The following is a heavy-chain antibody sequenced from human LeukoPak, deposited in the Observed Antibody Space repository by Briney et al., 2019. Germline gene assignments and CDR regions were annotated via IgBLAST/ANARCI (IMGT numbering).Heavy chain of an antibody. CDR1: GLHFSSYG. D-gene: IGHD3-3*01. CDR2: ISYDGSNK. J-gene: IGHJ4*02. V-gene: IGHV3-30-3*01. CDR3: ARAAGDFWSGYYREGYFDY. Sequence: GGLELSFGASGLHFSSYGMHWGRPAPGKGGGGGAGISYDGSNKYYADSVKGRFTISRDNSKNTLYLQMNSLRAEDTAVYYCARAAGDFWSGYYREGYFDYWGQGTLVTVSS.